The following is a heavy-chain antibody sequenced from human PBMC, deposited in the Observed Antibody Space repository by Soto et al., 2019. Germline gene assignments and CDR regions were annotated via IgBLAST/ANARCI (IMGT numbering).Heavy chain of an antibody. CDR2: IYHSGST. V-gene: IGHV4-4*02. D-gene: IGHD1-26*01. J-gene: IGHJ5*02. CDR1: GGSISSSNW. Sequence: QVQLQESGPGLVKPSGTLSLTCAVSGGSISSSNWWSWVRQPPGKGLEWIGEIYHSGSTNYNPSLKSRVTISVDKSTNQFSLKLSSVTAADTAVYDCARDQSSGRASAMSWFDPWGQGTLVTVSS. CDR3: ARDQSSGRASAMSWFDP.